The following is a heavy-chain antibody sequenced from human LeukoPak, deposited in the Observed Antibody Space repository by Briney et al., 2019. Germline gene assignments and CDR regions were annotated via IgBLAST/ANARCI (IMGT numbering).Heavy chain of an antibody. CDR2: IYYSGST. V-gene: IGHV4-59*01. CDR1: GGSISSYY. Sequence: SETLSLTCTVSGGSISSYYWSWIRQPPGKGLEWIGYIYYSGSTNYNPSLKSRVTISVDTSKNQFSLKLSSVTAADTAVYYCTRDSWLDYYDSSGFDYWGQGTLVTVSS. CDR3: TRDSWLDYYDSSGFDY. D-gene: IGHD3-22*01. J-gene: IGHJ4*02.